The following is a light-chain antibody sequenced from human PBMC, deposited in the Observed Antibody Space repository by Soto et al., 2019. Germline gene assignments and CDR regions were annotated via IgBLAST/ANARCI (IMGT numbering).Light chain of an antibody. J-gene: IGKJ1*01. CDR1: QSVLYSSNNKNH. CDR3: QQYYSTPLT. Sequence: DIVMTQSPDSLAVSLGERATINCKSSQSVLYSSNNKNHLAWYQQKPGQPPKLLIYWASTRESGVPDRFSGCGSETDLTLTISSLQAEDVAVYYCQQYYSTPLTFGQGTRVEIK. CDR2: WAS. V-gene: IGKV4-1*01.